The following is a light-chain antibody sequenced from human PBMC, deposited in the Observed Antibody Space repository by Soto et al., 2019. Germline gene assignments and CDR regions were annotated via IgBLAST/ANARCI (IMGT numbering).Light chain of an antibody. CDR3: QPWGSVTPVI. J-gene: IGLJ2*01. Sequence: QSVLTQSPSASASLGASVKLTCTLDSGHTNYAIAWHQQQSEKGPRYLMKVNSDGTHIKGDGIPDRFSGSSSGAERYLTISSLQSEDEADYYCQPWGSVTPVIVGGGTKLTVL. CDR2: VNSDGTH. V-gene: IGLV4-69*01. CDR1: SGHTNYA.